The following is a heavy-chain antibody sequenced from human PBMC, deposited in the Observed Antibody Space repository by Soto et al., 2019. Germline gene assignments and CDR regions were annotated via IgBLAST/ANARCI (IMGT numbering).Heavy chain of an antibody. D-gene: IGHD5-12*01. CDR1: GGTFSSYT. CDR3: ARNGDGGYSGYDRFRY. CDR2: IIPILGIA. Sequence: QVQLVQSGAEVKKPGSSVKVSCKASGGTFSSYTISWVRQAPGQGLEWMGRIIPILGIANYAQKFQGRVTITADKSTSTAYMELSSLRSEDTAVYYCARNGDGGYSGYDRFRYWGQGTLVTVSS. V-gene: IGHV1-69*02. J-gene: IGHJ4*02.